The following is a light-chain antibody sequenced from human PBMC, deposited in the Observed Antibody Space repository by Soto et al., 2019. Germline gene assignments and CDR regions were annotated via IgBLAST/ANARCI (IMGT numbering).Light chain of an antibody. CDR1: SSDVGGFEY. CDR2: DVT. Sequence: QSVLSQPASVSGSPGQSITISCTGTSSDVGGFEYVSWYQHQPGKAPKLIIYDVTKRPSGVSNRFSGSKSGSTASLTISGLQAEDEADYHCTSYTRDTALVFGTGTKVTVL. CDR3: TSYTRDTALV. V-gene: IGLV2-14*01. J-gene: IGLJ1*01.